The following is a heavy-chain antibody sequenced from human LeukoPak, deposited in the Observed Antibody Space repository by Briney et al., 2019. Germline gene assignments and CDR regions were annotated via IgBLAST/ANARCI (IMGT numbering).Heavy chain of an antibody. CDR1: GGSISSYY. CDR2: IYTSGST. Sequence: SETLSLTCTVSGGSISSYYWSWIRQPPGKGLEWIGYIYTSGSTNYNPSLKSRVTISVDTSKNQFSQKLSSVTAADTAVYYCARAFYDWAYYYYMDVWGKGTTVTVSS. CDR3: ARAFYDWAYYYYMDV. J-gene: IGHJ6*03. V-gene: IGHV4-4*09. D-gene: IGHD5/OR15-5a*01.